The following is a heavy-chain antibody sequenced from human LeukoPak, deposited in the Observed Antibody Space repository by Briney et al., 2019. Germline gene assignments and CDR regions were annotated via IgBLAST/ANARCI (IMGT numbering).Heavy chain of an antibody. CDR2: MNPHSGNT. CDR1: GYTFTTYD. CDR3: ARDGSRSWGLAY. D-gene: IGHD3-16*01. Sequence: ASVKVSCKASGYTFTTYDVSWVGQAPGQGLEWVGWMNPHSGNTGYAHKFQGRVTMTRDTSIDTAYMELTSLTSDGTAVYYCARDGSRSWGLAYWGQGTLVAVSS. J-gene: IGHJ4*02. V-gene: IGHV1-8*01.